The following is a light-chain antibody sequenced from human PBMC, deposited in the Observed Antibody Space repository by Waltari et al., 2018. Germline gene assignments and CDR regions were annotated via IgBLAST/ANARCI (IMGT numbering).Light chain of an antibody. CDR1: ALQKKY. Sequence: SYELTQTPSVSVSPGQTARITCSGDALQKKYVYWYLQKSGQAPALVIYEDDKRPSGRSDRFAGSGSGTVATLTINGAQVEDEGDYYCYSTDTSGNHWVFGGGTKLTVL. J-gene: IGLJ3*02. CDR2: EDD. V-gene: IGLV3-10*01. CDR3: YSTDTSGNHWV.